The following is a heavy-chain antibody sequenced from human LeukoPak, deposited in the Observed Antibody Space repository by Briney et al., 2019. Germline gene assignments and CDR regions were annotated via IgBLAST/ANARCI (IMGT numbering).Heavy chain of an antibody. D-gene: IGHD3-10*01. J-gene: IGHJ6*02. V-gene: IGHV5-51*01. CDR3: ARRMVRGANYYYYYGRDV. CDR2: IYPGDSDT. Sequence: GESLKISCNGSGYSFTSYWIGWVRQMPGKGLEWMGIIYPGDSDTRYSPSFQGQVTISADKSISTAYLQWSSLKASDTAMYYCARRMVRGANYYYYYGRDVWGQGTTVTVSS. CDR1: GYSFTSYW.